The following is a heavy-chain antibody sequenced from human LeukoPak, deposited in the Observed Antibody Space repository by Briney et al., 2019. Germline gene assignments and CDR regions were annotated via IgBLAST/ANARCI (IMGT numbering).Heavy chain of an antibody. J-gene: IGHJ4*02. CDR3: ARDVGRAAWFGESHFDY. D-gene: IGHD3-10*01. V-gene: IGHV4-4*02. CDR1: GGSISSSNW. Sequence: SGTLSLTCAVSGGSISSSNWWSWVRQPPGKGLEWIGEIYHSGSTNYNPSLKSRVTISVDKSKNQFSLKLSSVTAADTAVYYCARDVGRAAWFGESHFDYWGQGTLVTVSS. CDR2: IYHSGST.